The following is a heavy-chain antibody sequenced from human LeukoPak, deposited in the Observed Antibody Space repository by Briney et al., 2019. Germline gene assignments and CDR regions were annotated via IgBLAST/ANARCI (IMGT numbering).Heavy chain of an antibody. CDR3: ARPPITADAFDI. V-gene: IGHV4-34*01. CDR2: INHSGST. J-gene: IGHJ3*02. CDR1: GGSFSGYY. D-gene: IGHD5-24*01. Sequence: SETLSLTCAVYGGSFSGYYWSWIRQPPGKGLEWIGEINHSGSTNYNPSLKSRVTISVDTSKNQFSPKLSSVTAADTAVYYCARPPITADAFDIWGQGTMVTVSS.